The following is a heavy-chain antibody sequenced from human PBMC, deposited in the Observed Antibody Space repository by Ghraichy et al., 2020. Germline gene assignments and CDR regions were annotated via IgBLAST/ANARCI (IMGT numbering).Heavy chain of an antibody. V-gene: IGHV3-33*01. CDR1: GFTFSSYG. CDR3: ARIHEYSSSSSAFDAFDI. D-gene: IGHD6-6*01. Sequence: GGSLRLSCAASGFTFSSYGMHWVRQAPGKGLEWVAVIWYDGSNKYYADSVKGRFTISRDNSKNTLYLQMNSLRAEDTAVYYCARIHEYSSSSSAFDAFDIWGQGTMVTVSS. J-gene: IGHJ3*02. CDR2: IWYDGSNK.